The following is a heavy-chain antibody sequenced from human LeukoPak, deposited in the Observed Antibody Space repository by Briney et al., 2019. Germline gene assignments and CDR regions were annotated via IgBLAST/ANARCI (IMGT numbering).Heavy chain of an antibody. CDR3: ARETEIYTTSRSVALDY. CDR1: GFTFSNYW. CDR2: IKQDGSAT. Sequence: GGSLRLSCAASGFTFSNYWMTWVRQAPGKGLEWVANIKQDGSATYYVDSVKGRFTISRDSAKTSLYLQMNSLRAEDTAVYYCARETEIYTTSRSVALDYWGQGTLVTVSS. V-gene: IGHV3-7*01. J-gene: IGHJ4*02. D-gene: IGHD2-2*01.